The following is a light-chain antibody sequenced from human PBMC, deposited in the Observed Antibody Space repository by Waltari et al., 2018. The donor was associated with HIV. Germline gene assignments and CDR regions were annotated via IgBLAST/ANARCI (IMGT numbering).Light chain of an antibody. CDR3: QSADSTGTYWV. J-gene: IGLJ3*02. Sequence: SSELTQPPSASVSPGQTARTSCSGDALPTQSVFWYQQRPGQAPVMVIYRDKERPSGIPDRFSGSSAGTTVTLTISGVQAEDEADYYCQSADSTGTYWVFGGGTKLTVL. CDR2: RDK. CDR1: ALPTQS. V-gene: IGLV3-25*03.